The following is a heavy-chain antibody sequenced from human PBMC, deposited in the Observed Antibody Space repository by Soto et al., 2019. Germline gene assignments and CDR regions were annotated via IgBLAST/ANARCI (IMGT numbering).Heavy chain of an antibody. Sequence: LQLQESGSGLVQPSQTLSLTCALSGGSVTMSSFSWAWVRQPPGRGLQWIGYISLSGATSSDPTLKSQVTLSRDRAKNQFSLKLTSVTAADTAVYYCASLDYYGSWLDPWGQGTLVTVSS. CDR2: ISLSGAT. D-gene: IGHD1-26*01. CDR1: GGSVTMSSFS. V-gene: IGHV4-30-2*01. CDR3: ASLDYYGSWLDP. J-gene: IGHJ5*02.